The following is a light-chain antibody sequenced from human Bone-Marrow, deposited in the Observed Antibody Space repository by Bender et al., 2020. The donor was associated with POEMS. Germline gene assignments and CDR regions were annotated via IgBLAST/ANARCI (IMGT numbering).Light chain of an antibody. Sequence: QSVLTQPPSASGTPGHRVTISCFGSSSNIGGNAVNWLLQLPGTAPKLLIYGNDQRPAGVPDQFSGSKSGTSASLAISGLQSEDEADYFCSAWDGILNGWVFGGGTELTVL. CDR3: SAWDGILNGWV. CDR2: GND. CDR1: SSNIGGNA. J-gene: IGLJ3*02. V-gene: IGLV1-44*01.